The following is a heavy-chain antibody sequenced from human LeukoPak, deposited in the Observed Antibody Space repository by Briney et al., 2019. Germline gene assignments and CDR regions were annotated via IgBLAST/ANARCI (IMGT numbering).Heavy chain of an antibody. V-gene: IGHV4-34*01. CDR1: GGSFSGYY. Sequence: PSGTLSLTCAVYGGSFSGYYWSWIRQPPGKGLEWIGEINHSGSTNYNPSLKSRVTISVDTSKNQFSLKLSSVTAADTAVYYCARRGGAFDIWGQGTMVTVSS. CDR3: ARRGGAFDI. J-gene: IGHJ3*02. CDR2: INHSGST.